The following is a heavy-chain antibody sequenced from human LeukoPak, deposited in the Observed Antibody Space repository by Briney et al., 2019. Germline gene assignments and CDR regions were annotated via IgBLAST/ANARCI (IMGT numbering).Heavy chain of an antibody. CDR3: AKGENWNYLPTFDY. Sequence: GGSLRLSCAASGFSFSDYYMAWFRQSPGKGLEWVSAISGSGGSTYYADSVKGRFTISRDNSKNTLYLQMNSLRAEDTAVYYCAKGENWNYLPTFDYWGQGTLVTVSS. CDR2: ISGSGGST. D-gene: IGHD1-7*01. J-gene: IGHJ4*02. V-gene: IGHV3-23*01. CDR1: GFSFSDYY.